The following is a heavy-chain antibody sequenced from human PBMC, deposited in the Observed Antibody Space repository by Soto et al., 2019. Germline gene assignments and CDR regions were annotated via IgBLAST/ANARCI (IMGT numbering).Heavy chain of an antibody. CDR1: GFTFSSYG. D-gene: IGHD3-22*01. V-gene: IGHV3-30*18. CDR3: AKEGRTYYYDSSGYYYGPDAFDI. J-gene: IGHJ3*02. CDR2: ISYDGSNK. Sequence: PGGSLRLSCAASGFTFSSYGMHWVRQAPGKGLEWVAVISYDGSNKYYADSVKGRFTISRDNSKNTLYLQMNSLRAEDTAVYYCAKEGRTYYYDSSGYYYGPDAFDIWGQGTMVTVSS.